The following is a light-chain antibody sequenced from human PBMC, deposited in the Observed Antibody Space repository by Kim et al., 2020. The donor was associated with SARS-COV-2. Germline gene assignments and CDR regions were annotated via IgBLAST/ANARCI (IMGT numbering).Light chain of an antibody. V-gene: IGKV3-20*01. CDR3: QHFGDSLYT. Sequence: IVLTQSPGTLSLSPGDRATLSCRASQSVNSDFLLWYQHKPGQPPRLLVHASSTRASGVPGKFTGSGSGTDFTLTISRLDPEDFAVYYCQHFGDSLYTFGQGTKLEIK. J-gene: IGKJ2*01. CDR1: QSVNSDF. CDR2: ASS.